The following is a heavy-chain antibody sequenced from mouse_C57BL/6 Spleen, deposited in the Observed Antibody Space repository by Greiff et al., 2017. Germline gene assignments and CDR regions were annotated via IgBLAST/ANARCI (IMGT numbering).Heavy chain of an antibody. D-gene: IGHD2-1*01. V-gene: IGHV1-66*01. CDR2: IYPGSGNT. CDR3: ARDYGNYVDY. CDR1: GYSFTSYY. Sequence: QVQLQQSGPELVKPGASVKISCKASGYSFTSYYIHWVKQRPGQGLEWIGWIYPGSGNTKYNEKFKGKATLTADTSSSTAYMQRSSLTSEDSAVYYCARDYGNYVDYWGQGTTLTVSS. J-gene: IGHJ2*01.